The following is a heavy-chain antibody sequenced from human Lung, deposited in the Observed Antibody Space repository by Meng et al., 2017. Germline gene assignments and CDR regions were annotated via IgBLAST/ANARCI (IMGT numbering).Heavy chain of an antibody. Sequence: QVQLQESGPGLVKPSGTLALTCAVSGGSISSDNWGSWVRQPPGKGLEWIGEIYHSGSTNYNPSLKSRITISVDKPKNQFSLTLSSVTAADTAVYYCTKNDFYCLGYWGQGTLVTVSS. CDR3: TKNDFYCLGY. CDR2: IYHSGST. V-gene: IGHV4-4*02. CDR1: GGSISSDNW. J-gene: IGHJ4*02. D-gene: IGHD2-21*01.